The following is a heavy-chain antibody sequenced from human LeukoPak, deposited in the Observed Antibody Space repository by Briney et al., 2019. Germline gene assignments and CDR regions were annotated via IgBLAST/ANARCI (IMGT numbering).Heavy chain of an antibody. Sequence: ASVKVSCKASGYTFTGYYMHWVRQAPGQGLEWMGWINPNSGGTNYAQKFQGRVTMTRDTSIGTAYMELSRLRSDDTAVYYCARFSSEWLNLITPTHYFDYWGQGTLVTVSS. J-gene: IGHJ4*02. CDR2: INPNSGGT. CDR3: ARFSSEWLNLITPTHYFDY. CDR1: GYTFTGYY. D-gene: IGHD3-3*01. V-gene: IGHV1-2*02.